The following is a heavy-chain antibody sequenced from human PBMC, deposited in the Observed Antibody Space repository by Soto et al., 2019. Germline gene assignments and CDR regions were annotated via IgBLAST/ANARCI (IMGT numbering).Heavy chain of an antibody. D-gene: IGHD7-27*01. CDR2: IYYTGST. J-gene: IGHJ4*02. V-gene: IGHV4-59*13. CDR3: ARANWYSEF. CDR1: GLSITNNY. Sequence: SETMSLTWTVAGLSITNNYWRWIRQPPGKGLEWIGYIYYTGSTNYNPSLKSRVTMSVDTSKNQFSLNLASLTAADTAIYYCARANWYSEFWGQGTLVTVSS.